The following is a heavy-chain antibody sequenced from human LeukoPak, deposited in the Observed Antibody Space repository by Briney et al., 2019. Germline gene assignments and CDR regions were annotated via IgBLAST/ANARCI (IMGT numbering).Heavy chain of an antibody. J-gene: IGHJ6*03. CDR3: ARGVYYYYYMDV. CDR1: GYTFTGYY. Sequence: ASVKVSCKASGYTFTGYYMHWVRQAPGQGLERMGRINPNSGGTNYAQKFQGRVTMTRDTSISTAYMELSRLRSDDTAVYYCARGVYYYYYMDVWGKGTTVTVSS. CDR2: INPNSGGT. V-gene: IGHV1-2*06.